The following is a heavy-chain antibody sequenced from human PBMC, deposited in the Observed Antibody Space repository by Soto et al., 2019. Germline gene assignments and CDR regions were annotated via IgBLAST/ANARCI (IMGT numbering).Heavy chain of an antibody. D-gene: IGHD1-20*01. CDR2: IYPGDSDT. CDR3: ARNRLRITGTTCVYGMDV. J-gene: IGHJ6*02. V-gene: IGHV5-51*01. CDR1: GYSFTSYW. Sequence: GESLKISCKGSGYSFTSYWISWVRQMPGKGLEWMGIIYPGDSDTRYSPSFQGQVTISANKSISTAYLQWSSLKASDTAMYYCARNRLRITGTTCVYGMDVWGQGTTVTVS.